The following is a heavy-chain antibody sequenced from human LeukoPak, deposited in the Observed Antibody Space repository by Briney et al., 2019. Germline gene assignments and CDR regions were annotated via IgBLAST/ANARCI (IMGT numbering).Heavy chain of an antibody. Sequence: GGSLRLSCAASGFTFSSYSMNWVRQAPGKGLEWVSSISSSSSYIYYADLVKGRFTISRDNAKNSLYLQMNSLRAEDTAVYYCARDVSELSFWFDPWGQGTLVTVSS. CDR1: GFTFSSYS. J-gene: IGHJ5*02. D-gene: IGHD3-16*02. CDR3: ARDVSELSFWFDP. V-gene: IGHV3-21*01. CDR2: ISSSSSYI.